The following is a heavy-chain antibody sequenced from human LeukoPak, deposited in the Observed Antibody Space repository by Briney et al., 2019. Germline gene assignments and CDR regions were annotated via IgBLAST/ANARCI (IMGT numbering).Heavy chain of an antibody. CDR2: IIPIFGTA. CDR1: GGTFISYA. Sequence: SVKVSCKASGGTFISYAISWVRQAPGQGLEWMGRIIPIFGTANYAQKFQGRVTITTDESTSTAYMELSSLRSEDTAVYYCARGNVVVVPAAIGLDYYYYMDVWGKGTTVTVSS. D-gene: IGHD2-2*01. J-gene: IGHJ6*03. CDR3: ARGNVVVVPAAIGLDYYYYMDV. V-gene: IGHV1-69*05.